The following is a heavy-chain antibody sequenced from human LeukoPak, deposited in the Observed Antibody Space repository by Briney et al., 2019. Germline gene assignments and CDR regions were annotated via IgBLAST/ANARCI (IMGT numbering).Heavy chain of an antibody. Sequence: SETLSLTCTVSGGSISSSSYYWGWIRQPPGKGLEWIASSNDSGSTYYNPSLKSRVTISVDTSKNQFSLKLSSVTAADTAVYYCARGSSYTYYYDSSGYLAGGFDYWGQATLVTVSS. CDR2: SNDSGST. V-gene: IGHV4-39*01. D-gene: IGHD3-22*01. CDR3: ARGSSYTYYYDSSGYLAGGFDY. J-gene: IGHJ4*02. CDR1: GGSISSSSYY.